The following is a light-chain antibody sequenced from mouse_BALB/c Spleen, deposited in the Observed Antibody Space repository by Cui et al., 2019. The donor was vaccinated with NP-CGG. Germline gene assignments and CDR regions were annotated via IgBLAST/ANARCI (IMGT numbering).Light chain of an antibody. CDR3: ALWYSNHWV. CDR2: GTN. Sequence: QPVGTQEAARTTSPGETVTLTCRSSTGAVTTSNYANWVQEKPDHLFTGLIGGTNNRAPSIPARFSGSLIGDKAALTITGAQTEDEAIYFCALWYSNHWVFGGGTKLTVL. CDR1: TGAVTTSNY. J-gene: IGLJ1*01. V-gene: IGLV1*01.